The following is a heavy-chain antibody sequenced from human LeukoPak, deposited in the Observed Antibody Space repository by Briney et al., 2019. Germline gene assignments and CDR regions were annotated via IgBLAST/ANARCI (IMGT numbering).Heavy chain of an antibody. V-gene: IGHV3-21*01. D-gene: IGHD6-6*01. CDR1: GFTFSSYN. CDR3: ARDSIAPKNFDY. CDR2: ISSSSSYI. Sequence: SGGSLRLSCAASGFTFSSYNMNWVRQAPGKGLEWVSSISSSSSYIYYADSVKGRFTISRDNAKNSLYLQMNSLRAEDTALYYCARDSIAPKNFDYWGQGTLVTVSS. J-gene: IGHJ4*02.